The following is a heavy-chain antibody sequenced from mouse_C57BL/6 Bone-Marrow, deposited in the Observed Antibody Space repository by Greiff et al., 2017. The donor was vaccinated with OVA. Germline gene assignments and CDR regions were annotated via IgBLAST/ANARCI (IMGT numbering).Heavy chain of an antibody. Sequence: QVQLQQSGAELVRPGASVTLSSNCPFYTFTDYEMHWVKQTPVHGLEWIGAIDPETGGTAYNQKFKGKAILTADKSSSTAYMELRSLTSEDSAVYYCTRWADYYGSSPFDYWGQGTTLTVSS. J-gene: IGHJ2*01. V-gene: IGHV1-15*01. D-gene: IGHD1-1*01. CDR3: TRWADYYGSSPFDY. CDR1: FYTFTDYE. CDR2: IDPETGGT.